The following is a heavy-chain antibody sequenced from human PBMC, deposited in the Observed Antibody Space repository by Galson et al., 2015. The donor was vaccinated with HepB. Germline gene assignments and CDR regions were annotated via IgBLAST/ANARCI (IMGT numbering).Heavy chain of an antibody. J-gene: IGHJ4*02. D-gene: IGHD3-10*01. CDR1: GFTFSSYG. CDR2: IRYDGSNK. Sequence: SLRLSCAASGFTFSSYGMHWVRQAPGKGLEWVAFIRYDGSNKYYADSVKGRFTISRDNSKNTLYLQMNSLRAEDTAVYYCAKDGVMVRGVITKYYFDYWGQGTLVTVSS. CDR3: AKDGVMVRGVITKYYFDY. V-gene: IGHV3-30*02.